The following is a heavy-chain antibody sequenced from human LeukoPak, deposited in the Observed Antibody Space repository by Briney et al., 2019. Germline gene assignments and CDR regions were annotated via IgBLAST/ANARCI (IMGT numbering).Heavy chain of an antibody. D-gene: IGHD3-10*01. CDR2: ISSSSSYI. J-gene: IGHJ4*02. V-gene: IGHV3-21*04. CDR3: AKSPDSDYNYYFDY. Sequence: GGSLRLSCAASGFTFSSYSMNWVRQAPGEGLEWVSSISSSSSYIYYADSVKGRFTISRDNAKNSLYLQMNSLRAEDTAVYYCAKSPDSDYNYYFDYWGQGTLVTVSS. CDR1: GFTFSSYS.